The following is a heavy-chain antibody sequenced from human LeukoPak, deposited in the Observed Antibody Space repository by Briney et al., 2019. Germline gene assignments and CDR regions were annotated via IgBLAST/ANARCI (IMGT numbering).Heavy chain of an antibody. V-gene: IGHV3-74*01. J-gene: IGHJ4*02. CDR1: GFTFSSYW. CDR2: IHSDGTST. Sequence: GGSLRLSCAGSGFTFSSYWMHWVRQPPGEGLVWVSRIHSDGTSTNCADSVKGRFTISRDNAKNTLYLQMSSLRAEDTAVYYCARGGSSWLDYWGQGTLVTVSS. CDR3: ARGGSSWLDY. D-gene: IGHD6-13*01.